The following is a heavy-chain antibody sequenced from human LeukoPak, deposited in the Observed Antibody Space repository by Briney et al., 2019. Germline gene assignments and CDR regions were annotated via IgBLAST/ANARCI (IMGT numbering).Heavy chain of an antibody. CDR1: GASISSYY. Sequence: SETLSLTCTVSGASISSYYWSWIRQPPGKGLEWIGCIYYSGSTNYNPSLKSRVTISVDTSKNQFSLKLSSVTAADTAVYYCARVGGSGSYLHWFDPWGQGTLVTVSS. CDR2: IYYSGST. J-gene: IGHJ5*02. CDR3: ARVGGSGSYLHWFDP. V-gene: IGHV4-59*01. D-gene: IGHD3-10*01.